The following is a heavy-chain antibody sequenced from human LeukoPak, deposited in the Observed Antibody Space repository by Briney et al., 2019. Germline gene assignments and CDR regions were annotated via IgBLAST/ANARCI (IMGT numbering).Heavy chain of an antibody. D-gene: IGHD6-6*01. CDR2: INHSGST. Sequence: ASETLSLTCAVYGGSFSGYYWSWIRQPPGKGLEWIGEINHSGSTNYNPSLKSRVTISVDTSKNQFSLKLSSVTAADTAVYYCAGDAEQLVVSYWGQGTLVTVSS. CDR3: AGDAEQLVVSY. CDR1: GGSFSGYY. J-gene: IGHJ4*02. V-gene: IGHV4-34*01.